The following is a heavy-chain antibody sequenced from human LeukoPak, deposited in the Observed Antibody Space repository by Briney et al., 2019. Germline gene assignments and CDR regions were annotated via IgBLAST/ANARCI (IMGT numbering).Heavy chain of an antibody. CDR2: ISLDGSMT. Sequence: GGSLRLSCTASGFTFSGYWMHWVRQVPGKGLMWLTRISLDGSMTSYADSVRGRSIISRDNAKNTVYLQLNGLRAEDTAVYHCAREGITLTIDYWGQGTLVAVSS. D-gene: IGHD4-11*01. CDR3: AREGITLTIDY. V-gene: IGHV3-74*01. CDR1: GFTFSGYW. J-gene: IGHJ4*02.